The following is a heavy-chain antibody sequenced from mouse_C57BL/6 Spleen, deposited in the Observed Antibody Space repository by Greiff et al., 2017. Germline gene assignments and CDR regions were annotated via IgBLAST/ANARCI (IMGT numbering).Heavy chain of an antibody. V-gene: IGHV5-17*01. CDR2: LSSGSSTI. CDR3: ARNYDGYSAWFAC. Sequence: EVKLVESGGGLVKPGGSLKLSCAASGFTFSDYGMHWVRQAPEKGLEWVAYLSSGSSTIYYADTVKGRFTISRDNAKNTLFLQMTSLRSEDTAMYYCARNYDGYSAWFACWGQGTLVTVSA. D-gene: IGHD2-3*01. J-gene: IGHJ3*01. CDR1: GFTFSDYG.